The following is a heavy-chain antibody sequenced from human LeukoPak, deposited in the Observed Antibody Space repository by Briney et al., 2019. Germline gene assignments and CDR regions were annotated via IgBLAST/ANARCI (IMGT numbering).Heavy chain of an antibody. CDR1: GYTFTNYD. J-gene: IGHJ4*02. V-gene: IGHV1-8*01. CDR3: ARRLVWFGEFGY. CDR2: MNPNSGNT. Sequence: ASVKVSCKASGYTFTNYDINWVRQATGQGLEWMGWMNPNSGNTGYAQKFQGRVTMTRNTSISTAYMELSSLRSEDTAVYYCARRLVWFGEFGYWGQGTLVTVSS. D-gene: IGHD3-10*01.